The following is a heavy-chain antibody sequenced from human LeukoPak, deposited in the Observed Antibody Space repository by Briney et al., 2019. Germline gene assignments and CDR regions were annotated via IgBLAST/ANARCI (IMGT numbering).Heavy chain of an antibody. CDR1: GYTFTSYY. V-gene: IGHV1-2*02. CDR2: INPNSGGT. J-gene: IGHJ6*02. Sequence: GASVKVSCKASGYTFTSYYMHWVRQAPGQGLEWMGWINPNSGGTNYAQKFQGRVTMTRDTSISTAYMELSRLRSDDTAVYYCARAISDFWSGYYYGMDVWGQGTTVTVSS. CDR3: ARAISDFWSGYYYGMDV. D-gene: IGHD3-3*01.